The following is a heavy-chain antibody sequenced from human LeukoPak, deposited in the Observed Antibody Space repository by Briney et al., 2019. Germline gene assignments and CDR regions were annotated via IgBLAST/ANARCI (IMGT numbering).Heavy chain of an antibody. CDR2: ISYDGSNK. CDR3: AREKLRYFDWLLGDFDYYYYGMDV. J-gene: IGHJ6*02. D-gene: IGHD3-9*01. CDR1: GFTFSSYA. V-gene: IGHV3-30*04. Sequence: PGGSLRLSCAASGFTFSSYAMHWVRQAPGKGLEWVAVISYDGSNKYYADSVKGRFTISRDNSKNTLYLQMNSLRAEDTAVYYCAREKLRYFDWLLGDFDYYYYGMDVWGQGTTVTVSS.